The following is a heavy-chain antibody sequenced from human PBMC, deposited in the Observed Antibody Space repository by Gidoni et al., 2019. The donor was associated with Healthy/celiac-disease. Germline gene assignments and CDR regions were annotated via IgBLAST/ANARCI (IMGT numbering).Heavy chain of an antibody. CDR2: ISWNSVSI. D-gene: IGHD6-6*01. J-gene: IGHJ4*02. Sequence: EVQLVESGGGLVQHGRSPRLSCAASGIPCDDYAMHWVRQAPGKCLEWVSGISWNSVSIGYADSVKVRFTSSRDNAKISLYLQMSSLRAGDTALYYCAKDIAGVYSSSTLDYWGQGTLVTVSS. V-gene: IGHV3-9*01. CDR3: AKDIAGVYSSSTLDY. CDR1: GIPCDDYA.